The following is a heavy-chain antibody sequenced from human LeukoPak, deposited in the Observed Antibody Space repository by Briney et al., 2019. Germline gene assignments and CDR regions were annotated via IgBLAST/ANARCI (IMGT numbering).Heavy chain of an antibody. CDR3: ARRPPRAYWYFDF. V-gene: IGHV3-72*01. D-gene: IGHD6-6*01. J-gene: IGHJ2*01. CDR2: RDKANGYTT. Sequence: RDKANGYTTEYAASVKGRFTISRDDSQNSLYLQMTSLKTEDTAVYYCARRPPRAYWYFDFWGRGTLVTVSS.